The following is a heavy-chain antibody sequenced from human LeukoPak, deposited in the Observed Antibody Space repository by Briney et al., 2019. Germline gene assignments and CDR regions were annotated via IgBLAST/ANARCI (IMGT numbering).Heavy chain of an antibody. CDR3: AHSQVFSYGSFHDAYDI. V-gene: IGHV2-5*02. D-gene: IGHD5-18*01. CDR2: IYWDDDS. J-gene: IGHJ3*02. CDR1: GVSLSTSGVG. Sequence: SGPTLVNPTRTLTLTCSLSGVSLSTSGVGVGWIRQPPGKALEWLALIYWDDDSRYSPSLKSRLTTAKDTSKNQVVLTLTNMDSVDTATYYCAHSQVFSYGSFHDAYDIWGLGMLVTVSS.